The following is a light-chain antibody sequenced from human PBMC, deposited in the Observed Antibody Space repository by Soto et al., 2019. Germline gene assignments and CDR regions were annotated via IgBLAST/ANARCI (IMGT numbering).Light chain of an antibody. Sequence: EIVLTQSPATLSLSPGERATLSCRASQSVNSYLAWYQQKPGQAPRLLIYDASNRATGIPARFSGGGSGTDFTLTISSLEPEDFAVYYCQQRSNWGWITFGPGTKVDIK. CDR1: QSVNSY. V-gene: IGKV3-11*01. CDR3: QQRSNWGWIT. J-gene: IGKJ3*01. CDR2: DAS.